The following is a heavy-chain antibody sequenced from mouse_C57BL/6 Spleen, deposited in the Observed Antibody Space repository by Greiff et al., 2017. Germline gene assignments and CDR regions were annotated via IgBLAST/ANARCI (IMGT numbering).Heavy chain of an antibody. CDR3: ARFDGTTGGFDY. J-gene: IGHJ2*01. CDR1: GYAFSSYW. Sequence: QVQLQQSGAELVKPGASVKISCKASGYAFSSYWMNWVKQRPGKGLEWIGQIYPGDGDTNYNGKFKGKATLTADKSSSTDYMQLSSLTSEDSAVYFCARFDGTTGGFDYWGQGTTLTVSS. D-gene: IGHD1-1*01. CDR2: IYPGDGDT. V-gene: IGHV1-80*01.